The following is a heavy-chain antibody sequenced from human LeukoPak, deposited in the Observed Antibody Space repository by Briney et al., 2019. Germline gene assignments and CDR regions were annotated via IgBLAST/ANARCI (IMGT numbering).Heavy chain of an antibody. CDR3: ARGTYDFWSGYYFGWFDP. CDR2: INPNSGGT. D-gene: IGHD3-3*01. J-gene: IGHJ5*02. V-gene: IGHV1-2*02. CDR1: GYTFTGYY. Sequence: ASVTVSCKASGYTFTGYYMHWVRQAPGQGLEWMGWINPNSGGTNYAQKFQGRVTMTRDTSISTAYMELSRLRSDDTAVYYCARGTYDFWSGYYFGWFDPWGQGTLVTVSS.